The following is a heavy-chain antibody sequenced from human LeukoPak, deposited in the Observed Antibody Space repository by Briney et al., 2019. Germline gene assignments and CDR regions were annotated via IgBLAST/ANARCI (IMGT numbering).Heavy chain of an antibody. CDR2: ISGSGDST. CDR3: AKKFAMARGGFDY. Sequence: GGSLRLSCAASGFTFSSYAMSWVRQAPGKGLEWVSAISGSGDSTYYGDSVKGRFTISRDNSKNTLYLQMNSLRAEDTAVYYCAKKFAMARGGFDYWGQGTLVTVSS. CDR1: GFTFSSYA. V-gene: IGHV3-23*01. D-gene: IGHD5-18*01. J-gene: IGHJ4*02.